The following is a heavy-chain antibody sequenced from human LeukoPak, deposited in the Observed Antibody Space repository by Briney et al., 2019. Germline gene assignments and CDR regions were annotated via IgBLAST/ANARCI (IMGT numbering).Heavy chain of an antibody. CDR3: ARHGGKYSHSIDS. CDR2: ICVVHFDV. D-gene: IGHD3-16*01. CDR1: GNSFTNSW. Sequence: GEPLKISCQGSGNSFTNSWSGWVRQMPGKGLEWMGIICVVHFDVRYSPSFRGQVTISADKSINSAYLQWSRLKDSDHAMYYCARHGGKYSHSIDSWGQGTLVTVSS. J-gene: IGHJ4*02. V-gene: IGHV5-51*01.